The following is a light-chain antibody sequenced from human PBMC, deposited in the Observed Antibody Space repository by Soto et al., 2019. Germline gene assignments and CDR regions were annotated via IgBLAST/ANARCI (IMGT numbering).Light chain of an antibody. V-gene: IGLV2-14*03. CDR3: SAFTGTTYV. CDR2: DVS. J-gene: IGLJ1*01. CDR1: SSDVGGNKY. Sequence: QSVLTQPASVSGSPGQSITISCTGTSSDVGGNKYVSWYQHYPGKAPKLMICDVSNRPSGVSNRFSGSKSGNTASLTISGLQAEDEADYYCSAFTGTTYVFGTGTKLTVL.